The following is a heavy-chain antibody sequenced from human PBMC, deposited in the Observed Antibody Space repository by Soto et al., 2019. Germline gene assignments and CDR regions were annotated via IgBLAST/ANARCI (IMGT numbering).Heavy chain of an antibody. J-gene: IGHJ5*02. CDR2: IYYSGST. D-gene: IGHD3-10*01. CDR1: GGSISSYY. CDR3: ARHTFRAWFGEKFWFDP. V-gene: IGHV4-59*08. Sequence: SETLSLTCTVSGGSISSYYWSWIRQPPGKGLEWIGYIYYSGSTNYNPSLKSRVTISVDTSKNQFSLKLSSVTAADTAVYYCARHTFRAWFGEKFWFDPWGQGTLVTVSS.